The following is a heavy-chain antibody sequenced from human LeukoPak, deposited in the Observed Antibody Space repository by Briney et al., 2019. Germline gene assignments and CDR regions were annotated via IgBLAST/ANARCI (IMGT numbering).Heavy chain of an antibody. CDR1: DGSFSGYY. J-gene: IGHJ4*02. D-gene: IGHD3-22*01. CDR3: ARGKMGSGYSLDY. V-gene: IGHV4-34*01. Sequence: SETLSLTCAVYDGSFSGYYWSWIRQPPGKGLERIGEINHSGSTNYNPSLKSRVTISVDTSKNQFSLKLSSVTAADTAVYYCARGKMGSGYSLDYWGQGTLVTVSS. CDR2: INHSGST.